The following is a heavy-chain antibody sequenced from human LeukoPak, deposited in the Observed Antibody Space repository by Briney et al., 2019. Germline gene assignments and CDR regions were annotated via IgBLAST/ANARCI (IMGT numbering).Heavy chain of an antibody. CDR1: GFTFSSYS. Sequence: GGSLRLSCAASGFTFSSYSMNWVRQAPGKGLEWVSDISSSSSTIYYADSVKGRFTMSRDNAKNSLYLQVNSLRAEDTAVYYCARQRSGSDAFDIWGQGTMVTVSS. V-gene: IGHV3-48*04. D-gene: IGHD3-3*01. CDR3: ARQRSGSDAFDI. J-gene: IGHJ3*02. CDR2: ISSSSSTI.